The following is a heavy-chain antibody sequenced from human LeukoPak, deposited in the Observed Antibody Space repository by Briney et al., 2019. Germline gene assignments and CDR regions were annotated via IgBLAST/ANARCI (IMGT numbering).Heavy chain of an antibody. J-gene: IGHJ4*02. CDR2: INPNSGGT. CDR1: GYTFTGYY. CDR3: ARAPRRWRGSKSLDYGDYFDY. V-gene: IGHV1-2*06. D-gene: IGHD4-17*01. Sequence: ASVKVSCKASGYTFTGYYMHWVRQAPGQGLEWMGRINPNSGGTNYAQKFQGRVTMTRDTSISTAYMELSRLRSDDTAVYYCARAPRRWRGSKSLDYGDYFDYWGKETLVTVSS.